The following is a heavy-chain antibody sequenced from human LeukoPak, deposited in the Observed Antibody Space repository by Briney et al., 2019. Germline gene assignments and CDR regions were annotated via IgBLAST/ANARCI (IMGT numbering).Heavy chain of an antibody. CDR2: ISYDGNNE. CDR1: GFTFSNYA. J-gene: IGHJ4*02. CDR3: AKGTRAAVAGTVMTS. Sequence: PGGSLRLSCAASGFTFSNYAMHWVRQAPGKGLDCVAIISYDGNNEYYADSVKGRFTISRDNSKNTLYLQMNSLRAEDTAVYYCAKGTRAAVAGTVMTSWGQGTLVTVSS. D-gene: IGHD6-19*01. V-gene: IGHV3-30-3*01.